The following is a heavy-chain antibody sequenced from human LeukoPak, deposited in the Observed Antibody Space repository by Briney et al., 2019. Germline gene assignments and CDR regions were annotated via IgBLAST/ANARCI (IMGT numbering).Heavy chain of an antibody. Sequence: SETLSLTCTVSGGSISSYYWSWIRQPAGRGLEWIGRIYTSGSTNYNPSLKSRVTMSVDTSKNQFSLKLSSVTAADTAVYYCAREKEILWFGEGRNYFDYWGQGTLVTVSS. D-gene: IGHD3-10*01. CDR1: GGSISSYY. CDR2: IYTSGST. V-gene: IGHV4-4*07. J-gene: IGHJ4*02. CDR3: AREKEILWFGEGRNYFDY.